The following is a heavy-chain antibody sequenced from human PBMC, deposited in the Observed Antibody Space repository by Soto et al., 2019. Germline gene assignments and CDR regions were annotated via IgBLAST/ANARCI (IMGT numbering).Heavy chain of an antibody. CDR2: IYYSGST. D-gene: IGHD4-17*01. Sequence: PSETLSLTCTVSGGSISSYYWSWIRQPPGKGLEWIGYIYYSGSTNYNPSLKSRVTISVDTSKNQFSLKLSSVTAADTAVYYCARADYGDPNDAFDIWGQGTMVTVSS. CDR3: ARADYGDPNDAFDI. J-gene: IGHJ3*02. CDR1: GGSISSYY. V-gene: IGHV4-59*01.